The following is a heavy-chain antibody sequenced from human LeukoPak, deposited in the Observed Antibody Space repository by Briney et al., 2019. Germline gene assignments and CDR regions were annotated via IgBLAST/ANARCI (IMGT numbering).Heavy chain of an antibody. V-gene: IGHV3-30*18. J-gene: IGHJ4*02. Sequence: PGGSLRLSCAASGFTFSSYGMHWVRQAPGKGLEWVAVISYVGSKKYYAYSVKGRFTISRDNSKNPLYLQMNSLRAEDTAVYYCAKDYSRSSSCLDYWGQGTLVTVSS. CDR2: ISYVGSKK. CDR1: GFTFSSYG. D-gene: IGHD6-13*01. CDR3: AKDYSRSSSCLDY.